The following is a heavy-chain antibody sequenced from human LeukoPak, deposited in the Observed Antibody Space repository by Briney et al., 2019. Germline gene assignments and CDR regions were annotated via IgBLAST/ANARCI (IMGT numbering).Heavy chain of an antibody. CDR2: IYYSGST. V-gene: IGHV4-39*01. J-gene: IGHJ4*02. CDR3: ATQGATLYYFDY. D-gene: IGHD1-26*01. Sequence: PSETLSLTCTVSGGSISSSSYYWGWIRQPPGKGLEWIGSIYYSGSTYYNPSLKSRVTISVDTSKSQFSLKLSSVTAADTAVYYCATQGATLYYFDYWGQGTLVTVSS. CDR1: GGSISSSSYY.